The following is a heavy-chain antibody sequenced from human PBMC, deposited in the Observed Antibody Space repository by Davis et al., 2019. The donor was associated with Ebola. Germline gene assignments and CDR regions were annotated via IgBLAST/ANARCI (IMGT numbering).Heavy chain of an antibody. J-gene: IGHJ2*01. CDR3: ATAGTGTIRYLDL. D-gene: IGHD1-1*01. Sequence: PSETLSLTCTVSGGSISSYYWSWIRQPPGKGLEWIGYIYYSGSTNYNPSLKSRVTISVDTSKNQFSLKLSSVTAADTAVYYCATAGTGTIRYLDLWGRGTLVTVSS. CDR2: IYYSGST. V-gene: IGHV4-59*08. CDR1: GGSISSYY.